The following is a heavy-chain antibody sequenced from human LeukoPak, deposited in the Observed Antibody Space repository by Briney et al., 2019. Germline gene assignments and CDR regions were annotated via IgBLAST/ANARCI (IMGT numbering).Heavy chain of an antibody. CDR3: ARVADYSGTSMFYFDY. Sequence: GASVKVSCKTSGGTFSNYGITWVRQAPGQGLEWMGGIIPLSGTTDYSQNFQGRVTITADKSTSTVYMEIRNLRSEDTAVYYCARVADYSGTSMFYFDYWGQGTLVTVSS. V-gene: IGHV1-69*06. CDR2: IIPLSGTT. D-gene: IGHD4-11*01. CDR1: GGTFSNYG. J-gene: IGHJ4*02.